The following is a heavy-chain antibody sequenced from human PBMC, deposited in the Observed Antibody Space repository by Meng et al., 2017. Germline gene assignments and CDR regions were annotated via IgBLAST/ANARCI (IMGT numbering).Heavy chain of an antibody. D-gene: IGHD2-15*01. Sequence: VPGPGAVRPSGTLFLTCTVPCGAVSRGSYDWVLTRQPPGKGLEWIGYIYYSGSTNYKPSLKSRVTISVDTSKNQFSLKLSSVTAADTAVYYCARDCSGGSCYSIGVWGQGTLVTVSS. CDR2: IYYSGST. CDR3: ARDCSGGSCYSIGV. J-gene: IGHJ4*02. CDR1: CGAVSRGSYD. V-gene: IGHV4-61*01.